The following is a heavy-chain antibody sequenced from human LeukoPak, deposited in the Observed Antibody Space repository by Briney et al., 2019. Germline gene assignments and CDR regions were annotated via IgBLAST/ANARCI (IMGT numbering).Heavy chain of an antibody. J-gene: IGHJ3*02. CDR3: ARDSPSFDAFDI. Sequence: SETLSLTCTGSGGSISSGSYYWTWIRQPAGKGLEWIGRIYASGYTNYNPSLKSRVTISVDTSKNQFSLKLSSVTAADTAVYYCARDSPSFDAFDIWGQGTMVSVSS. V-gene: IGHV4-61*02. CDR1: GGSISSGSYY. CDR2: IYASGYT.